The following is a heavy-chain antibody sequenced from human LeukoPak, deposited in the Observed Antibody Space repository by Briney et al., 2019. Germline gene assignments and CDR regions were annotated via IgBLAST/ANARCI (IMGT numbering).Heavy chain of an antibody. CDR1: GGSISSYY. V-gene: IGHV4-59*01. Sequence: SETLSLTCTVSGGSISSYYWSWIRQPPGKGLEWIGYIYYSGSTNYNPSLKSRVTISVDTSKNQFSLKLSSVTAADTAVYYCAKDRCSNGIGCYYYYMDVWGKGTTVTISS. CDR3: AKDRCSNGIGCYYYYMDV. CDR2: IYYSGST. D-gene: IGHD2-8*01. J-gene: IGHJ6*03.